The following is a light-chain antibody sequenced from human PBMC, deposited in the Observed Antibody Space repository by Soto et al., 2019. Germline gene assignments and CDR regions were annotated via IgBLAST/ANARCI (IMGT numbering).Light chain of an antibody. CDR1: QSVTSTY. CDR3: QQYATSPT. Sequence: EIVLTQSPGTLSLSPGERATLSCRASQSVTSTYLAWYQQKPGQAPRLLIYGTSSRASGIPDRFSGTGSGTDFTLTISGLEPEDFAVYYCQQYATSPTFGQGTKVDIK. CDR2: GTS. V-gene: IGKV3-20*01. J-gene: IGKJ1*01.